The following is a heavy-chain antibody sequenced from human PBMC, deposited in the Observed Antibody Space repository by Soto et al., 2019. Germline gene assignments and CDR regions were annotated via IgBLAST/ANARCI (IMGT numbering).Heavy chain of an antibody. CDR3: ARGDFWSGYWDYYYGMDV. J-gene: IGHJ6*02. Sequence: QTGGSLRLSCAASGFTFSSYWMSWVRQAPGKELEWVANIKQDGSEKYYVDSVKGRFTISRDNAKNSLYLQMNSLRAEDTAVYYCARGDFWSGYWDYYYGMDVWGQGTTVTVSS. CDR1: GFTFSSYW. D-gene: IGHD3-3*01. V-gene: IGHV3-7*04. CDR2: IKQDGSEK.